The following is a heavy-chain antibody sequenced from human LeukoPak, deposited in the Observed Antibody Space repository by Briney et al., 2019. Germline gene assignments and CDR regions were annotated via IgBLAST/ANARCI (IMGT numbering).Heavy chain of an antibody. CDR1: GGSISSYY. J-gene: IGHJ5*02. CDR3: ARDGLFRYDSSGYFPDP. Sequence: SETLSLTCTVSGGSISSYYWSWIRQPAGKGLEWIGRVYTSGSTNYNPSLKSRVTMSVDTSKNQFSLKLSSVTAADTAVYYCARDGLFRYDSSGYFPDPWGQGTLVTVSS. V-gene: IGHV4-4*07. CDR2: VYTSGST. D-gene: IGHD3-22*01.